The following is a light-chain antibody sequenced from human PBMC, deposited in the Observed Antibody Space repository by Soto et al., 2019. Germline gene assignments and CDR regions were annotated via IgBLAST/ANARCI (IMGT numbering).Light chain of an antibody. Sequence: DIVMTQSPLSLPVTPGEPASISCRSSQSLLHSNGYNYLDWYLQKPGQSPQLLIFLGSNRASGVPDRFSGSASHTDFTLKISRVEAEDVGVYYCMQALQTPPTFGQGTKVEIK. V-gene: IGKV2-28*01. J-gene: IGKJ1*01. CDR2: LGS. CDR1: QSLLHSNGYNY. CDR3: MQALQTPPT.